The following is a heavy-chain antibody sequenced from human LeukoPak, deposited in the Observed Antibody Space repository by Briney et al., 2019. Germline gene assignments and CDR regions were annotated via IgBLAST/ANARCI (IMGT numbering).Heavy chain of an antibody. V-gene: IGHV3-21*03. D-gene: IGHD3-22*01. CDR1: GFTFSSYT. CDR2: ISSSSTYI. Sequence: GGSLRLSCAASGFTFSSYTMNWVRQAPGKGLEWVSSISSSSTYINYADSVKGRFTISRDNAKNSLYLQMNSLKTEDTAVYYCTTDIESVGYYDSSGQDNWGQGTLVTVSS. J-gene: IGHJ4*02. CDR3: TTDIESVGYYDSSGQDN.